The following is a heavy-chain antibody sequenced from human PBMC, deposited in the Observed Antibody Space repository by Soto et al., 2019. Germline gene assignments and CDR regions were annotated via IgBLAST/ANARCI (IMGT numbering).Heavy chain of an antibody. J-gene: IGHJ4*02. Sequence: PGASLRLSCASSGFTFSNAWMSCVRQAPGQGPEWVGRIKSKTDGGTTDYAKPEKGRFTIARDDSKNTLYLQMNSVKTEDTAVNYCTTATGTRHYWGQGTLVTVS. D-gene: IGHD1-1*01. V-gene: IGHV3-15*01. CDR2: IKSKTDGGTT. CDR1: GFTFSNAW. CDR3: TTATGTRHY.